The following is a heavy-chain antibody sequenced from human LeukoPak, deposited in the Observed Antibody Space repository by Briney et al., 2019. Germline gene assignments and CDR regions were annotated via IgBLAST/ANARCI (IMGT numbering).Heavy chain of an antibody. D-gene: IGHD6-19*01. CDR2: IYTSGNT. V-gene: IGHV4-61*02. J-gene: IGHJ3*02. CDR1: SGSISSGSYY. CDR3: ARVQGSGWDADAFDI. Sequence: SETLSLTCTVSSGSISSGSYYWSWIRQPAGEGLEWIGRIYTSGNTNYNPSLKSRVTISVDTSKNQFSLKLSSVTAADTAVYYCARVQGSGWDADAFDIWGQGTMVTVSS.